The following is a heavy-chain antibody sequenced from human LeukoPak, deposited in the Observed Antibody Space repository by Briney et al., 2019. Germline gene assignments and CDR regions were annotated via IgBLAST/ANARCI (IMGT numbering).Heavy chain of an antibody. J-gene: IGHJ5*02. Sequence: GASVKVSCKASGYTFTSYDINWVRQATGQGLEWMGWMNPNSGNTGYAQKFQGRVTMTRNTSISTAYMELSSLRSEDTAVYYCARFWEAGILTGYYLGNWFDPWGQGTLVTVSS. V-gene: IGHV1-8*01. CDR3: ARFWEAGILTGYYLGNWFDP. CDR2: MNPNSGNT. CDR1: GYTFTSYD. D-gene: IGHD3-9*01.